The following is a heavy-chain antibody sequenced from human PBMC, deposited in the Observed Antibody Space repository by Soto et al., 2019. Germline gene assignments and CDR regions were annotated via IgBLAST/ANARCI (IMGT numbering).Heavy chain of an antibody. CDR3: AHRPRGYAYYCDF. V-gene: IGHV2-5*02. CDR1: GFSLSTRGVG. Sequence: QITLKESGPTLMKPTQTLTLTCTFSGFSLSTRGVGVAWIRQPPGKALEWLALIFWDDDKWYNPSLKSRLTINEDTSKNQVVLIMTNMDPVDTATYYCAHRPRGYAYYCDFWGQGTLVTVSS. D-gene: IGHD5-12*01. J-gene: IGHJ4*02. CDR2: IFWDDDK.